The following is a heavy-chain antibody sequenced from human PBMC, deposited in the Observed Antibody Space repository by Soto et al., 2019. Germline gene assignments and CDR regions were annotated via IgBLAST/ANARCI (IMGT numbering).Heavy chain of an antibody. Sequence: EVQLVESGGGLVQPGRALRLSCAASGFIFDDYAMNWVRQAPGKGLEWVAVISGNSGSLGYADSVKGRFTISRDNAKNSLYLQMHRLRAEDTDLYYCAKDRYSSSAYYYYGMDAWGQGTTVTVSS. D-gene: IGHD6-6*01. J-gene: IGHJ6*02. V-gene: IGHV3-9*01. CDR1: GFIFDDYA. CDR2: ISGNSGSL. CDR3: AKDRYSSSAYYYYGMDA.